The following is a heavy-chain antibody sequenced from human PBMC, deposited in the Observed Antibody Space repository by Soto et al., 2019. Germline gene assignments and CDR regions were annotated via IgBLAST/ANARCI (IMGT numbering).Heavy chain of an antibody. J-gene: IGHJ3*01. CDR1: GASVINDY. D-gene: IGHD1-26*01. CDR2: VYDSGST. V-gene: IGHV4-59*02. CDR3: VRQVGATGSYSYAV. Sequence: QVQLQESGPGVVKPSETLSLTCTVTGASVINDYWNWIRQPPGKGLEWIGFVYDSGSTSYNSSLKSRLAISVDTSKNQFSLKVSSVTAADTAVYYCVRQVGATGSYSYAVWGQGTMVTVSS.